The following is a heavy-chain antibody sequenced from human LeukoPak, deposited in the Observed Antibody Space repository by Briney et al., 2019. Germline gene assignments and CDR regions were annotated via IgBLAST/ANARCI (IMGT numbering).Heavy chain of an antibody. D-gene: IGHD2-15*01. CDR3: AEDVVVIVAAKPGI. V-gene: IGHV3-33*06. J-gene: IGHJ4*02. CDR2: IWYDGSNK. CDR1: GFTFSSYG. Sequence: GGSLRLSCAASGFTFSSYGMHWVRQAPGKGLEWVAVIWYDGSNKYYADSVKGRFTISRDNSKNTLYLQMNSLRAEDTAVYYCAEDVVVIVAAKPGIWGQGTLVTVSS.